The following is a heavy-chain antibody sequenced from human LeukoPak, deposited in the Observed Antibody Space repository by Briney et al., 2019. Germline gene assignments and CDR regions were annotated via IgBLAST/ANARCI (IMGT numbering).Heavy chain of an antibody. V-gene: IGHV4-59*01. CDR3: ARGTKKRYTYSSSWYVDY. D-gene: IGHD6-13*01. CDR2: IYYSGST. CDR1: GGSMSSYY. J-gene: IGHJ4*02. Sequence: KPSETLSLTCTVSGGSMSSYYWSWIRQPPGKGLEWIGYIYYSGSTNYNPSLKSRVTISVDTSKNQFSLNLSSVTAADTAMYYCARGTKKRYTYSSSWYVDYWGQGTLVTVSS.